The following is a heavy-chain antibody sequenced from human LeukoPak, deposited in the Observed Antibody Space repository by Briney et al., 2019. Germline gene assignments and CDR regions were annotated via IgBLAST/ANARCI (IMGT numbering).Heavy chain of an antibody. CDR2: ISGSAATI. D-gene: IGHD3-10*01. CDR1: GFTFSSYA. J-gene: IGHJ3*02. V-gene: IGHV3-23*01. CDR3: AKSVGIIRRGAFDI. Sequence: PGGSPRLSCAASGFTFSSYAMSWVRRAPGKGLEWVSGISGSAATIYYADSAKGRFTISRDNSKNRLYLQMNSLRVDDTAVYYCAKSVGIIRRGAFDIWGQGTMVTVSS.